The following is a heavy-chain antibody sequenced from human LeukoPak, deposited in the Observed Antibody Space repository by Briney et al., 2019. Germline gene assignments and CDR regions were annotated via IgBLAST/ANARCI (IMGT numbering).Heavy chain of an antibody. J-gene: IGHJ3*02. Sequence: GGSLRLSCAASRFTFSNYWMHWVRQAPGKGLVWVSRIDTDGSTTRYADSVKGRFTISRDNAENTLYLQMDSLRAEDTALCYCARTRGNAFDIWGQGTMVTVSS. D-gene: IGHD3-10*01. V-gene: IGHV3-74*01. CDR2: IDTDGSTT. CDR1: RFTFSNYW. CDR3: ARTRGNAFDI.